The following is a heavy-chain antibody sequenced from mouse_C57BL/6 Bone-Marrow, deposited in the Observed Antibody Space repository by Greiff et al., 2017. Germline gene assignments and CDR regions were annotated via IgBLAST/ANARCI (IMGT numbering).Heavy chain of an antibody. D-gene: IGHD1-1*01. CDR3: ARGGLLRTGFAY. V-gene: IGHV1-18*01. J-gene: IGHJ3*01. Sequence: VQLQQSGPELVKPGASVKIPCKASGYTFTDYNMDWVKPSHGKSLEWIGDINPKNGGTIYNQKFKGKATLTVDKSSSTAYMELRSRTSEDIAVCYCARGGLLRTGFAYWGQGTLVTVSA. CDR1: GYTFTDYN. CDR2: INPKNGGT.